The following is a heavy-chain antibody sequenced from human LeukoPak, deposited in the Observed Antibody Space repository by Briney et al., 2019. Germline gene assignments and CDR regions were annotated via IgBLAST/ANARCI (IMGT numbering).Heavy chain of an antibody. J-gene: IGHJ3*02. Sequence: SETLSLTCTVSGGSISSSSYYWGWIRQPPGKGLEWIGSIYYSGSTYYNPSLKSRVTISVDTSKNQFSLKLSSVTAADTAVYYCARGGNSYYDSSGYPGWAFDIWGQGTMVTVSS. CDR1: GGSISSSSYY. D-gene: IGHD3-22*01. V-gene: IGHV4-39*07. CDR2: IYYSGST. CDR3: ARGGNSYYDSSGYPGWAFDI.